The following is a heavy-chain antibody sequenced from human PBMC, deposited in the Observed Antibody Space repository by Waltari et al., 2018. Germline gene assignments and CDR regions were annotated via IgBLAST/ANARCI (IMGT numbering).Heavy chain of an antibody. J-gene: IGHJ5*02. CDR3: ARHDLNLAIIPAPLGWFDP. CDR1: GDSITSSDYY. V-gene: IGHV4-39*01. Sequence: QLQASGPGVVKPSETLSLTCTVSGDSITSSDYYWGWIRQPPGRGLGWSGGVSYSGSAYSKPSLTRRGTIFVDTSQNQFSLNLTPVTAADTAVYYCARHDLNLAIIPAPLGWFDPWGQGALVTVSS. CDR2: VSYSGSA. D-gene: IGHD2-2*01.